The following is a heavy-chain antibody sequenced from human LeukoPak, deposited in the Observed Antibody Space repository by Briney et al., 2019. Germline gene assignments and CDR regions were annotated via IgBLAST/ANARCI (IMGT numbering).Heavy chain of an antibody. J-gene: IGHJ4*02. D-gene: IGHD3-10*01. CDR3: IIKAAQYDSGTSPKSYYFYY. CDR1: GFTLAYFY. CDR2: ISRSSTDT. V-gene: IGHV3-11*03. Sequence: PGGSLRLSCAAAGFTLAYFYMSGIPQAPGKGLEWLSDISRSSTDTNYADSVKGRFTISRDNAKNSLFVHLNSLRAEDTELGKSIIKAAQYDSGTSPKSYYFYYWGQGTLVTVSS.